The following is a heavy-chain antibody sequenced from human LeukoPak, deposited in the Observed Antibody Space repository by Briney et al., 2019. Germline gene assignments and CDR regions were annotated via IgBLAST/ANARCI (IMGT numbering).Heavy chain of an antibody. Sequence: SETLSLTCTVSGGSVSGGNYYCSWIRQSPGKGLEWIGYIHYSGSTVYNPSLKSRVTMSIDTSKSQFSLNLSSATAADTAVYYCTRTGSTGGYWGQGTLVTVSS. J-gene: IGHJ4*02. CDR2: IHYSGST. D-gene: IGHD1-7*01. CDR1: GGSVSGGNYY. V-gene: IGHV4-61*01. CDR3: TRTGSTGGY.